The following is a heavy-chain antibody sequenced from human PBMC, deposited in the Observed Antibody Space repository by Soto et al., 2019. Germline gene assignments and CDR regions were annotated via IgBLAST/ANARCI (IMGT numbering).Heavy chain of an antibody. CDR2: ISNSSSYT. V-gene: IGHV3-11*06. J-gene: IGHJ3*02. CDR3: AIVPTPGICHAFDI. Sequence: GGSLRLSCAASGFTFSDYYMSWIRQAPGKGLEWVTYISNSSSYTNYADSVKGRFTITRDNAKNSLYLQMNSLRAEDTAVYSCAIVPTPGICHAFDIWGQGTMVTVSS. CDR1: GFTFSDYY.